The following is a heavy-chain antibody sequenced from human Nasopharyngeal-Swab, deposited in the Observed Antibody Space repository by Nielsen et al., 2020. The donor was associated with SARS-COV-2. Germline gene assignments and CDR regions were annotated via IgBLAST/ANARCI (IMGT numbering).Heavy chain of an antibody. J-gene: IGHJ3*02. CDR2: ISYDGSNK. V-gene: IGHV3-30*18. Sequence: GGSLRLSCAASGFTFSSYGMHWVRQAPGKGLEWVAVISYDGSNKYYADSVKGRFTISRGNSKNTLYLQMNSLRAEDTAVYYCAKSSGGSPRRAFDIWGQGTMVTVSS. CDR1: GFTFSSYG. D-gene: IGHD2-15*01. CDR3: AKSSGGSPRRAFDI.